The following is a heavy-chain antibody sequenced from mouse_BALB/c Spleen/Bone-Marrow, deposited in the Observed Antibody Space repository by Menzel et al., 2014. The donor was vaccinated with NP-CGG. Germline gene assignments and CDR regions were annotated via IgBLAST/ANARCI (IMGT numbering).Heavy chain of an antibody. CDR1: GFTFSSYA. CDR3: ARLITGGNFDY. D-gene: IGHD2-4*01. J-gene: IGHJ2*01. Sequence: EVQGVESGGGLVKPGGSLKLSCAASGFTFSSYAMSWVRQTPEKRLEWVASISSGGSTYYPDSVKGRFTISRDNARNILCLQMSSLRSEDTAMYYCARLITGGNFDYWGQGTTLTVSS. V-gene: IGHV5-6-5*01. CDR2: ISSGGST.